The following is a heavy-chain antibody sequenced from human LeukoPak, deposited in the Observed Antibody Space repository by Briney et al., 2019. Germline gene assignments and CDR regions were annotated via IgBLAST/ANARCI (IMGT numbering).Heavy chain of an antibody. CDR2: IHQSGNT. CDR1: DGSFSGYY. CDR3: AKSRPGGSYRRNWFDP. D-gene: IGHD1-26*01. Sequence: SEALSLTCAVYDGSFSGYYWNWIRQPPGKGLEWIGEIHQSGNTYYNPSLKSRVTISVDTSKNQFSLKLTSVTAADTALYYCAKSRPGGSYRRNWFDPWGQGTLVTVSS. V-gene: IGHV4-34*01. J-gene: IGHJ5*02.